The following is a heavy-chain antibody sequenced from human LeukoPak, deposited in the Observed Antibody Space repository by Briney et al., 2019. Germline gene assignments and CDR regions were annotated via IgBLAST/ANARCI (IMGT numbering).Heavy chain of an antibody. CDR1: GGSISSSSYS. D-gene: IGHD3-22*01. CDR2: IYYSGST. J-gene: IGHJ4*02. CDR3: ARRSHLYYDSSVDY. Sequence: PSETLSLTCTAPGGSISSSSYSWGWIRQPPGKGLEWIGSIYYSGSTYYNPSLKSRVTISVDTSKNQFSMKLSSVSAADTAVYYCARRSHLYYDSSVDYWGQGTLVTVSS. V-gene: IGHV4-39*01.